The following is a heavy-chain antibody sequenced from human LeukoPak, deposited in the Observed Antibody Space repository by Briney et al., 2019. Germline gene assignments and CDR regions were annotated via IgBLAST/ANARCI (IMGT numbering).Heavy chain of an antibody. J-gene: IGHJ4*02. V-gene: IGHV3-49*04. CDR2: IRSKAYGGTT. Sequence: TGGSLRLSCTASGFTFGDYAVSWVRQAPGKGLEWVGFIRSKAYGGTTEYAASVKGRFTISRDHSKSIAYLQLNSLKAEDTAVYYCARFVPYFDYWGQGTLVTVSS. CDR1: GFTFGDYA. CDR3: ARFVPYFDY. D-gene: IGHD3-10*01.